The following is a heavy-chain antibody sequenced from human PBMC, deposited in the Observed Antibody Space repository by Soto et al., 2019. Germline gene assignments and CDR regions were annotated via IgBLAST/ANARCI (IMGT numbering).Heavy chain of an antibody. J-gene: IGHJ5*02. CDR1: GYTLTELS. V-gene: IGHV1-24*01. CDR2: FDPEDGET. D-gene: IGHD2-15*01. Sequence: GASVKVSCKVSGYTLTELSMHWVRQAPGKGLEWMGGFDPEDGETIYAQKFQGRVTMTRDTSTSTVYMELSSLRSEDTAVYYCARDFGRLTFSSSGGHNWFDPWGQGTLVTVSS. CDR3: ARDFGRLTFSSSGGHNWFDP.